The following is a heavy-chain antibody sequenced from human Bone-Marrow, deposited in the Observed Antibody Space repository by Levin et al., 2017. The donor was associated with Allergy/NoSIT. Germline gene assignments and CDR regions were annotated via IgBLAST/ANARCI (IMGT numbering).Heavy chain of an antibody. D-gene: IGHD3-9*01. CDR1: GGSFSGYY. Sequence: SQTLSLTCAVYGGSFSGYYWSWIRQPPGKGLEWIGEINHSGSTNYNPSLKSRVTISVDTSKNQFSLKLSSVTAADTAVYYCARAQMVLRYFDWLLTIYGMDVWGQGTTVTVSS. CDR3: ARAQMVLRYFDWLLTIYGMDV. CDR2: INHSGST. J-gene: IGHJ6*02. V-gene: IGHV4-34*01.